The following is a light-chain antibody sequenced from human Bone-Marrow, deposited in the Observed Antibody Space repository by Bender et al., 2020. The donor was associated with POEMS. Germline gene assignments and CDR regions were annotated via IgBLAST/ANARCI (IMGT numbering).Light chain of an antibody. CDR1: RSDVGSYNL. CDR3: CSYAGGVI. CDR2: EGS. V-gene: IGLV2-23*01. J-gene: IGLJ2*01. Sequence: QSALTQPASVSGSPGQSITISCAGTRSDVGSYNLVSWYQQHPGKAPKLMIYEGSKRPSGVSTRFSGSKSGNTASLTISGLQAEDEADYYCCSYAGGVIFGGGTKLTVL.